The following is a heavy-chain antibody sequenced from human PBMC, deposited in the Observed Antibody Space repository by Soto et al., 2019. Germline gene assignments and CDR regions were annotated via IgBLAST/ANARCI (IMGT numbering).Heavy chain of an antibody. D-gene: IGHD3-10*01. J-gene: IGHJ4*02. CDR1: GGTFNSYG. V-gene: IGHV1-69*06. CDR3: ARVRVIRGVIPSHXXL. CDR2: IIPLYGTV. Sequence: QDHLAQSGAEVKKPGSSVTVSCKASGGTFNSYGISWVRQAPGQGLDWMGVIIPLYGTVNYAQKFQGRVSITADKSTSTAYMDLSSLRSDDTAVXXXARVRVIRGVIPSHXXLWGQGTXVXXSS.